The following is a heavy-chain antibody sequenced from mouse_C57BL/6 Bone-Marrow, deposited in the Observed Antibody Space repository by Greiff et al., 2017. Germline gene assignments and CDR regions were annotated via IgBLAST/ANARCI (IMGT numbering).Heavy chain of an antibody. CDR1: GYPLTDYH. CDR2: IFPGSGST. Sequence: QVQPQPSGPELVKPGASVKISCKASGYPLTDYHINRVKQRPGPGLEWIGWIFPGSGSTYYNEKFKGKGTLTVDKSSSKADMLLSSLTSEDSAVYYCARGPYDYDSYWCQGTTLTVSA. D-gene: IGHD2-4*01. J-gene: IGHJ2*01. V-gene: IGHV1-75*01. CDR3: ARGPYDYDSY.